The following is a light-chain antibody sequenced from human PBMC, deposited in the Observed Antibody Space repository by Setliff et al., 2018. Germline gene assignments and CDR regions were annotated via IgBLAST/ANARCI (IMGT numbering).Light chain of an antibody. V-gene: IGLV1-40*01. CDR2: DNT. CDR3: HSYDSSLSDWF. J-gene: IGLJ2*01. CDR1: SSNIGAGYD. Sequence: QSALSQPPSVSGAPGQRVTISCTGSSSNIGAGYDVHWYQQLPGTAPKLLIYDNTIRASGVPDRFSASKSGTSASLAITELQAEDEADYYCHSYDSSLSDWFFGGGTKGTVL.